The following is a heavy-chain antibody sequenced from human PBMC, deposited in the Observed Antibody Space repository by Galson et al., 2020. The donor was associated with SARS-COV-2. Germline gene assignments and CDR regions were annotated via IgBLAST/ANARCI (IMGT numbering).Heavy chain of an antibody. V-gene: IGHV3-43D*04. D-gene: IGHD3-22*01. CDR1: RFTFDDYA. CDR3: AKSSLPGYYDRSGPEPGFDP. Sequence: GGSLRLSCAASRFTFDDYAMHWVRQAPGKGLEWVSLISWDGVSTYYADSVKGRFTISRDNSQNSLYPQMNSLRAEDTALYYCAKSSLPGYYDRSGPEPGFDPWGQGTLVTVSS. J-gene: IGHJ5*02. CDR2: ISWDGVST.